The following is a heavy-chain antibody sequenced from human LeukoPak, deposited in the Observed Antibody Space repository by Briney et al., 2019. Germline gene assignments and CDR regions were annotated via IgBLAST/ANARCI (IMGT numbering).Heavy chain of an antibody. D-gene: IGHD1-26*01. CDR2: INPNGGGT. J-gene: IGHJ6*02. CDR3: AREVGTNYYYFGMEV. Sequence: ASVKVSCKASGYTFTDYYIHWVRQAPGQGLEWMGWINPNGGGTNYAQKFQGRVTMTRDTSINTACMELSRLRSDDTAVYYCAREVGTNYYYFGMEVWGQGTTVTVSS. V-gene: IGHV1-2*02. CDR1: GYTFTDYY.